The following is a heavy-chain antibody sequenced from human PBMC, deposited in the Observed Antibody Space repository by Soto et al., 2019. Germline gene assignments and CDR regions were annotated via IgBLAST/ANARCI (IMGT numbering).Heavy chain of an antibody. J-gene: IGHJ6*02. CDR3: ARALSCSRTSCYEGISAMDV. Sequence: PGGSLRLSCAASGFTFSSYAMHWVRQAPGKGLEWVAVISYYGSNKYYADAVKVRFTISSDNSKNTLYLQMNSLRAEDMDVYYCARALSCSRTSCYEGISAMDVSGDGTRVT. D-gene: IGHD2-2*01. V-gene: IGHV3-30-3*01. CDR1: GFTFSSYA. CDR2: ISYYGSNK.